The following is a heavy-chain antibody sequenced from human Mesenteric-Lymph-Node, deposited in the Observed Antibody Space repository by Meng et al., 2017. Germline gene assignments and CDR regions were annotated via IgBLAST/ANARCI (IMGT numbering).Heavy chain of an antibody. D-gene: IGHD2-15*01. CDR1: GDSIGNSKW. CDR2: ISNSGKT. J-gene: IGHJ4*02. Sequence: VQLQQGGAGLLKPSGTLSLACAVSGDSIGNSKWWSWLRQPPGKGLEWIGEISNSGKTVYSPSLKSRVRISLDKSNNQFSLTLNSVTAADTAMYYCARVGGCSGGGCYHRLFDYWGQGTLVTASS. CDR3: ARVGGCSGGGCYHRLFDY. V-gene: IGHV4-4*02.